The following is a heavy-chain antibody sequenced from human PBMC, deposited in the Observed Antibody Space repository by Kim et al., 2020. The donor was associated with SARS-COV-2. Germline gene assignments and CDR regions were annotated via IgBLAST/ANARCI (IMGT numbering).Heavy chain of an antibody. CDR1: GLSFSDSY. CDR2: ISTRGESI. J-gene: IGHJ4*02. CDR3: ARSGNGYNAFGI. Sequence: GGSLRLSCAASGLSFSDSYMNWVRQAPWKGLEWLSFISTRGESIFYADSVAGRFTISRDNAKNSLYLQMNYLRDEDTAVYYCARSGNGYNAFGIWGQG. D-gene: IGHD5-12*01. V-gene: IGHV3-11*01.